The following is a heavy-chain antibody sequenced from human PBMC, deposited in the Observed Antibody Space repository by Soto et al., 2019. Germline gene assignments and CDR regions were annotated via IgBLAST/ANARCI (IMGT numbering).Heavy chain of an antibody. V-gene: IGHV4-59*01. CDR1: GGPISSYY. J-gene: IGHJ4*02. D-gene: IGHD6-13*01. CDR3: ARSSGYSSSRFDY. CDR2: IYYSGST. Sequence: SETLSLTCTVSGGPISSYYWSWIRQPPGKGLEWIGYIYYSGSTNYNPSLKSRVTISVDTSKNQFSLKLSSVTAADTAVYYCARSSGYSSSRFDYWGQGILVTVSS.